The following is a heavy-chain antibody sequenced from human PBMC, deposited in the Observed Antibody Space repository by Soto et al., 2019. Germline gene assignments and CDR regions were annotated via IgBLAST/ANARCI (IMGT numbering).Heavy chain of an antibody. V-gene: IGHV3-30*18. Sequence: QVQLVESGGGVVQHGRSLRLSCAASGFTFSSYGMHWVRQAPGTGLEWVAVISYDGSNKYYADSVKGPFTISSDNSKNTLYLQMNSLRAEDTAEYYCAKGGNSGDGYYSDYMVGWGKGTTVIVSS. D-gene: IGHD5-12*01. CDR1: GFTFSSYG. J-gene: IGHJ6*03. CDR2: ISYDGSNK. CDR3: AKGGNSGDGYYSDYMVG.